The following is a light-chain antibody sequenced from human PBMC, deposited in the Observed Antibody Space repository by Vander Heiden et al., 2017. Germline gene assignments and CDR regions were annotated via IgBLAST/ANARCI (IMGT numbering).Light chain of an antibody. CDR1: SSDVGSYNV. J-gene: IGLJ2*01. Sequence: QSALTQPASVSGSPGQSITISCTGTSSDVGSYNVVSWYQQNPGKAPQLVISEVSQRPSGVSHRFSGSKSGNTASLTISGLQAEDEADYYCFSYAGSSTLVFGGGTKLTVL. V-gene: IGLV2-23*02. CDR3: FSYAGSSTLV. CDR2: EVS.